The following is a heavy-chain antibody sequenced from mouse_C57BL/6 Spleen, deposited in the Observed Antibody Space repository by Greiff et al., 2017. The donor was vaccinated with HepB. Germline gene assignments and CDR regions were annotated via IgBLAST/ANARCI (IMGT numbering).Heavy chain of an antibody. Sequence: QVQLQQSGAELVRPGSSVKLSCKASGYTFTSYWMHWVKQRPIQGLEWIGNIDPSDSETHYNQKFKDKATLTVDKSSSTAYMQLSSLTSEDSAVYYCARRSSGYPYYFDYWGQGTTLTVSS. D-gene: IGHD3-2*02. CDR3: ARRSSGYPYYFDY. CDR1: GYTFTSYW. V-gene: IGHV1-52*01. CDR2: IDPSDSET. J-gene: IGHJ2*01.